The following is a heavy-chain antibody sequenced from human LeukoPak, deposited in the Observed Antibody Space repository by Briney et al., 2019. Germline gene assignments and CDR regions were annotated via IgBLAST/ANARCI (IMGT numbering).Heavy chain of an antibody. J-gene: IGHJ4*02. D-gene: IGHD6-19*01. CDR1: GFTFSSYA. Sequence: GGSLRLSCAASGFTFSSYAMSWVRQAPGKGLEWVSTISGSGGSTYYADSVKGRFTISRDNSKNTLYLQMNSLRAEDTAVYYCAKVLVSSGWYLLWTFGYWGQGTLVTVSS. CDR3: AKVLVSSGWYLLWTFGY. V-gene: IGHV3-23*01. CDR2: ISGSGGST.